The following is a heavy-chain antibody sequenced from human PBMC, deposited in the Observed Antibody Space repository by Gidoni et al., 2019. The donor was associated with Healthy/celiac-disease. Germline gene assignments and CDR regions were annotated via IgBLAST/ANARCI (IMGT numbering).Heavy chain of an antibody. V-gene: IGHV4-4*07. D-gene: IGHD6-6*01. CDR1: GGSISSYS. CDR3: ARGGGNPSIAARRGGMDV. J-gene: IGHJ6*02. CDR2: IYTSGST. Sequence: QVQLQESGPGLVKPSETLSLTCTVSGGSISSYSWSWIRQPAGKGLEWIGRIYTSGSTNYNPSLKSRVTMSVDTSKNQFSLKLSSVTAADTAVYYCARGGGNPSIAARRGGMDVWGQGTTVTVSS.